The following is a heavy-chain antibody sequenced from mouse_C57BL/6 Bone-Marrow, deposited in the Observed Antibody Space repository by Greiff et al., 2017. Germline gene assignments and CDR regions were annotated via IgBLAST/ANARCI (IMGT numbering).Heavy chain of an antibody. V-gene: IGHV1-82*01. Sequence: QVQLQQSGPELVKPGASVKISCKASGYAFSSSWMNWVKQRPGKGLEWIGRIYPGDGDTNYNGKFKGKATMTADKSSSTAYMQRSSLTSEDSAVYFCASSGDGYRYYAMDYWGQGTSVTVSS. J-gene: IGHJ4*01. D-gene: IGHD2-3*01. CDR1: GYAFSSSW. CDR2: IYPGDGDT. CDR3: ASSGDGYRYYAMDY.